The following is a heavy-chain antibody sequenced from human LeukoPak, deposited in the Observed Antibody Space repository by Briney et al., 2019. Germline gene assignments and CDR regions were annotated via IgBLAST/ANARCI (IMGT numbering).Heavy chain of an antibody. D-gene: IGHD1-14*01. CDR3: ARDGEDRDYYMDV. CDR1: GFTFSSYA. CDR2: ISGSGGST. V-gene: IGHV3-23*01. Sequence: GGSLRLSCAASGFTFSSYAMSWVRQAPGKGLEWVSAISGSGGSTYYADSVKGRFTISRDNSKNTLYLQMNSLRAEDTAVYYCARDGEDRDYYMDVWGKGATVTVSS. J-gene: IGHJ6*03.